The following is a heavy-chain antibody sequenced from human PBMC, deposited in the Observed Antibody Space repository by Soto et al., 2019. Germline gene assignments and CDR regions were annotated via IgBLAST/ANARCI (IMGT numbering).Heavy chain of an antibody. Sequence: SETLSLTCTVSGGSVSSGSYYWSWIRKPPGKGLEWIGYIYYSGSTNYNPSLKSRVTISVDTSKNQFSLKLSSVTAADTAVYYCARVPSTSIASRLFDYWGQGTLVTVSS. CDR2: IYYSGST. CDR3: ARVPSTSIASRLFDY. CDR1: GGSVSSGSYY. J-gene: IGHJ4*02. V-gene: IGHV4-61*01. D-gene: IGHD6-6*01.